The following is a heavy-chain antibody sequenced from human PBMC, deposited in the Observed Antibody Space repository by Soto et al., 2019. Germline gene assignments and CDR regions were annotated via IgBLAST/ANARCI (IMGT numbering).Heavy chain of an antibody. CDR2: IYYSGST. Sequence: SETLSLTCTVSRGSISSGTNYWAWIRQPPGKGLEWIANIYYSGSTFYNPSLKSRVTISLDTSKNQFSLKLRSVTAADTAVYYCARHVFGTVVTPQYFDYWGQGTLVTVSS. CDR3: ARHVFGTVVTPQYFDY. V-gene: IGHV4-39*01. J-gene: IGHJ4*02. CDR1: RGSISSGTNY. D-gene: IGHD2-21*02.